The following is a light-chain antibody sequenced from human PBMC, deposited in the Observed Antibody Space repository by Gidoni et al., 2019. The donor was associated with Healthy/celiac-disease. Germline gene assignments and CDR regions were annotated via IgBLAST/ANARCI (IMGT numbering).Light chain of an antibody. CDR2: GAS. V-gene: IGKV3-20*01. CDR3: QQYGSSPLFT. CDR1: QSVSSSY. Sequence: EIVLTQSPGTLSLSPGERATLSCRASQSVSSSYLAWYQLKPGQAPRLLIYGASSRATGIPDRFSVSGSGTDFTLTISRLEPEDFAVYYCQQYGSSPLFTFGPGTKVDIK. J-gene: IGKJ3*01.